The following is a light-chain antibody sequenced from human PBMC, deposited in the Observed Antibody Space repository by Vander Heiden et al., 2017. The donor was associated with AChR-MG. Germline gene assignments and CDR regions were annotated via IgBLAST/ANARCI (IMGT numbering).Light chain of an antibody. CDR2: RNN. V-gene: IGLV1-47*01. Sequence: QSLLTQPPSASGTPGQRVTISCSGSSSNIGSNYVYWYQQLPGTAPKLLIYRNNQRPSGVPDRLSGSKSDTSASLAISRLRSEDEADYYCAAWDDSLSVVVFGGGTKLTVL. CDR1: SSNIGSNY. J-gene: IGLJ3*02. CDR3: AAWDDSLSVVV.